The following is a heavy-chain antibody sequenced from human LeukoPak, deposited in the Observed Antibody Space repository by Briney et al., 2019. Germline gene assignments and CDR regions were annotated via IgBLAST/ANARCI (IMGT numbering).Heavy chain of an antibody. D-gene: IGHD6-19*01. CDR3: ATGASAIYSSGVVFGY. CDR2: INSDGSST. V-gene: IGHV3-74*01. Sequence: GGSLRLSCAASGFSISGNWMHWVRQAPGKGLVWVSRINSDGSSTNYADSMKGRFTISRDNAKNTVYLQLNSLRAEDTAFYYCATGASAIYSSGVVFGYWGQGTLVTVSS. CDR1: GFSISGNW. J-gene: IGHJ4*02.